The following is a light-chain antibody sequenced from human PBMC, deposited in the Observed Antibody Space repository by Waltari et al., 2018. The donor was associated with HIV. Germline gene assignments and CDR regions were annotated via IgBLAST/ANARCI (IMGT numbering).Light chain of an antibody. Sequence: SALSLIAHVSASSGPPITIVTIWFTNAIGDVKSISWYQQHPGKVPKLLIYDVTNRPSGVSDRFSGSKSVNSASLTITWLQPDDEADYYCGSSANNNIVLFGGGTKLTVL. CDR1: TNAIGDVKS. V-gene: IGLV2-14*01. J-gene: IGLJ2*01. CDR3: GSSANNNIVL. CDR2: DVT.